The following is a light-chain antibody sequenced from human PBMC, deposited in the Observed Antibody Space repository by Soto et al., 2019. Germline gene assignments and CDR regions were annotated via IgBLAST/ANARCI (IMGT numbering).Light chain of an antibody. V-gene: IGKV3-11*01. J-gene: IGKJ5*01. Sequence: EIVLSQSPDILSLSPGDTATLSCRASESVDDYLAWYQQKPGLAPRLLIYGSSNRATGVPVRFSGSGSGTDFTLTINSLEPEDFAVYYCQQRSNWPPPITFGQGTRLEI. CDR1: ESVDDY. CDR3: QQRSNWPPPIT. CDR2: GSS.